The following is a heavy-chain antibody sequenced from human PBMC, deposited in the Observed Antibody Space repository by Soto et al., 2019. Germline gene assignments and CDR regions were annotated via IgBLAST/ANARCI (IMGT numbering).Heavy chain of an antibody. CDR2: ISWNSGSI. CDR1: GFTFDDYA. V-gene: IGHV3-9*01. CDR3: AKDRGFGELSPLDY. Sequence: SLRLSCAASGFTFDDYAMHWVRQAPGKGLEWVSGISWNSGSIGYADSVKGRFTISRDNAKNSLYLQMNSLRAEDTALYYCAKDRGFGELSPLDYWGQGTLVTVSS. D-gene: IGHD3-10*01. J-gene: IGHJ4*02.